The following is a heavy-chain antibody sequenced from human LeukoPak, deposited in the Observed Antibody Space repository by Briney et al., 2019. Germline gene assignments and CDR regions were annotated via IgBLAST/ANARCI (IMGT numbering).Heavy chain of an antibody. Sequence: SETLSLTCTVSGGSISSYYWSWIRQPAGKGLEWVGRIYTSGSTNYNPSLKSRVTISVDTSKNQFSLKLDSVTAADTAVYYCARDRDYGHFDYWGQGTLVTVSS. CDR1: GGSISSYY. CDR2: IYTSGST. D-gene: IGHD4-17*01. CDR3: ARDRDYGHFDY. J-gene: IGHJ4*02. V-gene: IGHV4-4*07.